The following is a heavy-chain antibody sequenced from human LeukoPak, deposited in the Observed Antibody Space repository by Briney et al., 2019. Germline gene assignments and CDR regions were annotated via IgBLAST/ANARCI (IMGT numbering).Heavy chain of an antibody. J-gene: IGHJ3*02. D-gene: IGHD3-10*01. V-gene: IGHV3-23*01. Sequence: PGGSLRLSCAASGFTFSSYAMSWVRQAPGKGLEWVSAISSTGGITHYVDSVRGRFTISRDNSKNTLYLQMSSLRVEDTAVYFCAKGITLVRGVIIGDAFDIWGQGTLVTVSS. CDR1: GFTFSSYA. CDR2: ISSTGGIT. CDR3: AKGITLVRGVIIGDAFDI.